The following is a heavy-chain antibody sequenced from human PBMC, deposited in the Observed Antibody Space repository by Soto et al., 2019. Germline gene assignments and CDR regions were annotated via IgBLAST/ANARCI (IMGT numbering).Heavy chain of an antibody. CDR2: MNPNSGNT. CDR3: ATDPQTYSSIGICFRGCFDT. J-gene: IGHJ5*02. D-gene: IGHD2-8*01. Sequence: ASVKVSCKASGYTFTSYDINWVRQATGQGLEWMGWMNPNSGNTVYAQNFQGRVTMTRNTSISTAYMELSSLRSEDTAVYYCATDPQTYSSIGICFRGCFDTWGQGTLVTVSS. V-gene: IGHV1-8*01. CDR1: GYTFTSYD.